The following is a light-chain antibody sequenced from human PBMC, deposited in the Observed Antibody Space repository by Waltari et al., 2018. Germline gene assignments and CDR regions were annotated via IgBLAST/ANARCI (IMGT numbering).Light chain of an antibody. CDR1: QSLLHSNGYNY. J-gene: IGKJ3*01. CDR2: LGS. Sequence: DIVMTQSPLSLPVTPGEPASISCRSSQSLLHSNGYNYLDWYLQKPGQFQHLLIYLGSIRAYGVPDRFSSSGSCTDFTLKISRVEAEDVGVYYCMQALQTLLFTFGPGTKVDIK. V-gene: IGKV2-28*01. CDR3: MQALQTLLFT.